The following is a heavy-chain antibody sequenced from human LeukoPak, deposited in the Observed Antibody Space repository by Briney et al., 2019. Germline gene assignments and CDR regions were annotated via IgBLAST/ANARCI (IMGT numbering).Heavy chain of an antibody. CDR3: AKEGPNYDPLYYYYGMDV. D-gene: IGHD3-3*01. V-gene: IGHV3-30*18. Sequence: PGRSLRLSCAASGFTFSSYGMPWVRQAPGKGLEWVAVISYDGSNKYYADSVKGRFTISRDNSKNTLYLQMNSLRAEDTAVYYCAKEGPNYDPLYYYYGMDVWGQGTTVTVSS. CDR2: ISYDGSNK. CDR1: GFTFSSYG. J-gene: IGHJ6*02.